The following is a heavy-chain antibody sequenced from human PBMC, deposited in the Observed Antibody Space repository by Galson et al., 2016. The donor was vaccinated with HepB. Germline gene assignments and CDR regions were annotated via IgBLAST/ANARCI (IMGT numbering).Heavy chain of an antibody. J-gene: IGHJ4*02. CDR1: GFTFSTST. D-gene: IGHD5-18*01. Sequence: SLRLSCAASGFTFSTSTVNWVRQAPGKGLEWVGRVKSYTDGGTTDYAAPMKGRFSLSRDESNNRLYLQMNSLKTEDTAVYYCTTSSTRGYTYGPSAYWGRGTLVAVSS. V-gene: IGHV3-15*01. CDR3: TTSSTRGYTYGPSAY. CDR2: VKSYTDGGTT.